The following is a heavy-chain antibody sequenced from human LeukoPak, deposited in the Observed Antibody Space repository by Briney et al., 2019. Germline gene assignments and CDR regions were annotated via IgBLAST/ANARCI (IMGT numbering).Heavy chain of an antibody. CDR1: GFTFSSYS. D-gene: IGHD3-22*01. CDR2: ISSSSSYI. CDR3: ARDYYYDSSGYYRPPPHDAFDI. Sequence: GGSLRLSCAASGFTFSSYSMNWVRQAPGKGLEWVSSISSSSSYIYYADSVKGRFTISRDNAKSSLYLQMNSLRAEDTAVYYCARDYYYDSSGYYRPPPHDAFDIWGQGTMVTVSS. V-gene: IGHV3-21*01. J-gene: IGHJ3*02.